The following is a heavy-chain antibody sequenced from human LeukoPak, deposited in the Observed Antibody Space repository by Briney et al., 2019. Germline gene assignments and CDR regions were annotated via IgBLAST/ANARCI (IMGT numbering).Heavy chain of an antibody. J-gene: IGHJ6*02. V-gene: IGHV3-21*01. D-gene: IGHD2-21*02. CDR2: ISRSSSYI. CDR3: ARVWGVTAIRDHYYGMDV. Sequence: GGSLRLSCAASGFTSSSYSMNCVRQAPGKGLEWVSSISRSSSYIYYADSVKGRFTISRDNAKNSLYLQMNSLRAEDTAVYYCARVWGVTAIRDHYYGMDVWGQGTTVTVSS. CDR1: GFTSSSYS.